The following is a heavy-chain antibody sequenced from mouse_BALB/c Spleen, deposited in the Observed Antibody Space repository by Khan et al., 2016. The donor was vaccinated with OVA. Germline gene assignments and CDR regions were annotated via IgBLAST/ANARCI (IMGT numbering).Heavy chain of an antibody. D-gene: IGHD2-14*01. CDR1: GFSLSRYN. Sequence: QVQLKQSGPGLVAPSQSLSTTCTVSGFSLSRYNIHWVRQTPGKGLEWLGMIWGGGSTDYNSALKSRLSISKDNSKSQVFLKMNSLQTDDTAMYXCARSYYRYDGYYAMDYWGQGTSVTVSS. CDR2: IWGGGST. J-gene: IGHJ4*01. V-gene: IGHV2-6-4*01. CDR3: ARSYYRYDGYYAMDY.